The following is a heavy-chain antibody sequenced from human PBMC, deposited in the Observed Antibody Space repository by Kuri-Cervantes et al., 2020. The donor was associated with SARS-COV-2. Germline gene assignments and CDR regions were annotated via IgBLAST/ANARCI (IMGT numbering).Heavy chain of an antibody. CDR2: VYKSGSS. CDR1: GGSISNHY. Sequence: GSLRLSCIVSGGSISNHYWSWIRLPPGKGLEWIGDVYKSGSSNSNPSLKSRVTISADTSKNQFSLKLSSVTAADTAVYYCARDQMLSKYSSSWYPSSGFDYYYYYMDVWGKGTTVTVSS. V-gene: IGHV4-59*11. D-gene: IGHD6-13*01. CDR3: ARDQMLSKYSSSWYPSSGFDYYYYYMDV. J-gene: IGHJ6*03.